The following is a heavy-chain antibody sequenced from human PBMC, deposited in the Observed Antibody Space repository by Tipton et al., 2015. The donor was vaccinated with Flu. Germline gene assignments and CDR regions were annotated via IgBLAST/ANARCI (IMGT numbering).Heavy chain of an antibody. CDR1: GASLSTSTLY. V-gene: IGHV4-39*07. D-gene: IGHD3-10*01. CDR3: ARASGSGTYVIFDY. CDR2: IYYSGTT. J-gene: IGHJ4*02. Sequence: GLVKPSETLSLTCTVSGASLSTSTLYWGWTRQPPGKGLEWIGSIYYSGTTYYNPSLKSRVTISVDLSKNQFSLRLTSVTAADTAVYYCARASGSGTYVIFDYWGQGTLVTVSS.